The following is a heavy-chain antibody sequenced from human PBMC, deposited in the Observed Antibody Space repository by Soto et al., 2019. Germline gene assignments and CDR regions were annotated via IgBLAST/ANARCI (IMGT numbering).Heavy chain of an antibody. CDR1: GGSFRSGSYS. V-gene: IGHV4-61*01. CDR2: VYHTGRT. D-gene: IGHD3-3*01. J-gene: IGHJ4*02. Sequence: NPSETLSLTCTFSGGSFRSGSYSWSWIRQPPGKGLEWIGYVYHTGRTSYNPSLKSRVSISMDTSKNQFSLNLDSVTAADTAVYFCARDFAYFDSWGQGTLVTVSS. CDR3: ARDFAYFDS.